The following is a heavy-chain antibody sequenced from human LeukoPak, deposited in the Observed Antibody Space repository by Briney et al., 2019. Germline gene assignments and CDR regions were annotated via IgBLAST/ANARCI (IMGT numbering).Heavy chain of an antibody. CDR3: AKGPQDIVVVPAAIEAEYFQH. V-gene: IGHV3-33*06. Sequence: GGSLRLSCAASGFTISSYGMHWVRQAPGKGLEWVAVIWYDGSNKYYADSVKGRFTISRDNSKNTLYLQMNSLRAEDTAVYYCAKGPQDIVVVPAAIEAEYFQHWGQGTLVTVSS. CDR1: GFTISSYG. J-gene: IGHJ1*01. CDR2: IWYDGSNK. D-gene: IGHD2-2*02.